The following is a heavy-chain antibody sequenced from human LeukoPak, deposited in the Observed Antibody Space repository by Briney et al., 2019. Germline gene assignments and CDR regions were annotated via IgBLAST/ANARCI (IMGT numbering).Heavy chain of an antibody. CDR1: GFTFSSYA. CDR2: ISYDGSNK. Sequence: PGGSLRLSCAASGFTFSSYAMHWVRQAPGKGLEWVAVISYDGSNKYYADSVKGRFTISGDNSKNTLYLQMNSLRAEDTAVYYCARDRRSSTSRHDYWGQGTLVTVSS. CDR3: ARDRRSSTSRHDY. V-gene: IGHV3-30-3*01. D-gene: IGHD2-2*01. J-gene: IGHJ4*02.